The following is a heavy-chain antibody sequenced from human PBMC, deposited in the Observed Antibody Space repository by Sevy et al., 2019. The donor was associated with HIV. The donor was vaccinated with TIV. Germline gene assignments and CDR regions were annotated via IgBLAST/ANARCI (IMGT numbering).Heavy chain of an antibody. Sequence: GGSLRLSCAASGFTFSSHGMHWVRQAPGKGLEWVAFISYDGSKKYYTVSVKGRFTISRDNSKNTVYLQMNSLRAEDTAVYSCAKLRSAFGPLDDWGQGTLVTVSS. D-gene: IGHD3-16*01. CDR1: GFTFSSHG. CDR2: ISYDGSKK. CDR3: AKLRSAFGPLDD. J-gene: IGHJ4*02. V-gene: IGHV3-30*18.